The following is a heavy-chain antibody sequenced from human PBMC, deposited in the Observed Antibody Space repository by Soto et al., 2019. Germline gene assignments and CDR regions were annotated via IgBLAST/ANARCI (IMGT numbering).Heavy chain of an antibody. D-gene: IGHD3-3*01. J-gene: IGHJ6*02. CDR1: GVSIHNSHSF. Sequence: SETLSLTCAVYGVSIHNSHSFWGWIRQPPGKGLEFIANVYYSGSTNYNPSLKSRVTISVDTSKNQFSLKLSSVTAADTAVYYCARIGNPWSGYSYGMDVWGQGTTVTVSS. V-gene: IGHV4-61*05. CDR2: VYYSGST. CDR3: ARIGNPWSGYSYGMDV.